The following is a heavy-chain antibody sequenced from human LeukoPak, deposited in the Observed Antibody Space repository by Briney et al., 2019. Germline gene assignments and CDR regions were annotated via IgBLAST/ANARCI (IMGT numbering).Heavy chain of an antibody. D-gene: IGHD6-13*01. Sequence: GGSLRLSCAASGFTFSSYAMNWVPQAPGKGLEWVSTIIGSGGSAYYADSVKGRFTISRDNSKNTLYLQMNSLRAEDTAVYYCAKEASSTWYYFDYWGQGTLVTVSS. CDR2: IIGSGGSA. V-gene: IGHV3-23*01. CDR3: AKEASSTWYYFDY. CDR1: GFTFSSYA. J-gene: IGHJ4*02.